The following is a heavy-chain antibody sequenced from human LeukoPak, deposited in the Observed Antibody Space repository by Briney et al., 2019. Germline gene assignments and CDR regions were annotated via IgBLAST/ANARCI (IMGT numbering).Heavy chain of an antibody. J-gene: IGHJ3*02. Sequence: SETLSLTCTVSGGSISSYYWSWIRQPPGKGLEWIGYIYYSGSTNYNPSLKSRVTISVDTSKNQFSLKLSSVTAADTAVYYSARDRVSYDISGLDAFDIWGQGTMVTVSS. D-gene: IGHD3-22*01. CDR2: IYYSGST. V-gene: IGHV4-59*01. CDR3: ARDRVSYDISGLDAFDI. CDR1: GGSISSYY.